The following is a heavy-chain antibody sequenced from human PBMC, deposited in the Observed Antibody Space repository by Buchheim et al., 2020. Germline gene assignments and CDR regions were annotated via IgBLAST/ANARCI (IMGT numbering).Heavy chain of an antibody. D-gene: IGHD3-22*01. CDR1: GFTFDTNA. Sequence: EVHLLESGGGLIQPGGSLRLSCVASGFTFDTNALTWVRQAPGKGLEWVSAISGNGGSKYYADSVKGRFTISRDNSKNMLYLQMNSLRAEDTAVYYCARDPKTYYYDSSGYWDAFDIWGQGT. CDR2: ISGNGGSK. V-gene: IGHV3-23*01. J-gene: IGHJ3*02. CDR3: ARDPKTYYYDSSGYWDAFDI.